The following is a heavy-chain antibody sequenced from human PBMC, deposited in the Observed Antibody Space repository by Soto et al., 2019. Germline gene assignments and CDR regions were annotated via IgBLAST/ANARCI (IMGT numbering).Heavy chain of an antibody. D-gene: IGHD3-3*01. CDR2: IYYTGST. CDR1: GDSITSGDYY. CDR3: ARGNFGYDY. V-gene: IGHV4-31*03. J-gene: IGHJ4*02. Sequence: QVLLQESGPRLMKPSQTLSLTCTVSGDSITSGDYYWSWIRLHPGRGLEWIGHIYYTGSTYYNPSLERRLIMSVDTSKNQFSLRMSSVSAADTAVYYCARGNFGYDYWGRGTQVTVSS.